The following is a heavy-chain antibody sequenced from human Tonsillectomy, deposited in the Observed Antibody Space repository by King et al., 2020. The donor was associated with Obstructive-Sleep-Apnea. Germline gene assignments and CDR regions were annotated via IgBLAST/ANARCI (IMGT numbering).Heavy chain of an antibody. CDR1: GYSFTSYW. D-gene: IGHD5-18*01. CDR3: ASPSIQVWSSYGMDV. CDR2: IDPSDSYT. V-gene: IGHV5-10-1*03. Sequence: QLVQSGAEVKKPGESLRISCKGFGYSFTSYWISWVRQMPGKGLEWMGRIDPSDSYTNYSPSFQGHVTISADKSISTAYLQWSSLNASDTAMYYCASPSIQVWSSYGMDVWGQGTTVTVSS. J-gene: IGHJ6*02.